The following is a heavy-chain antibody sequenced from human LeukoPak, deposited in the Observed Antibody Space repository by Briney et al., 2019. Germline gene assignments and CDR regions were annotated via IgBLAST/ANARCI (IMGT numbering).Heavy chain of an antibody. D-gene: IGHD2-15*01. CDR2: MKIEGSEE. CDR1: GFTFSSYW. CDR3: TRWARYCSSGSCYSWFDP. V-gene: IGHV3-7*01. Sequence: PGGSLRLSCVASGFTFSSYWMSWARQAPGKGLEWVANMKIEGSEEYYVDSVKGRFTISRDNAKNSLYLQMNSLRVDDTAVYYCTRWARYCSSGSCYSWFDPWGQGTLVTVSS. J-gene: IGHJ5*02.